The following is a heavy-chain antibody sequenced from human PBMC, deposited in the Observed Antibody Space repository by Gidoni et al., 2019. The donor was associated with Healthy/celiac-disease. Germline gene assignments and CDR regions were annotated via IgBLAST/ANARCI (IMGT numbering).Heavy chain of an antibody. Sequence: EVQLVESGGGLVQPGGSLRLSCAASGFTFSSYWMSWVRQAPGKGLEVGGKIKEDGKEKNLGGSVKGRFTISRDNAKNSLYLQMNSLRAEDTAVYYCARIVVHWFDPWGQGTLVTVSS. D-gene: IGHD6-6*01. CDR1: GFTFSSYW. CDR2: IKEDGKEK. CDR3: ARIVVHWFDP. J-gene: IGHJ5*02. V-gene: IGHV3-7*01.